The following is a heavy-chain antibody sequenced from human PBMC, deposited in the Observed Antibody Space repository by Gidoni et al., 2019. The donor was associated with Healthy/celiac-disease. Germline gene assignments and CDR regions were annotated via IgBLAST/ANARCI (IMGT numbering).Heavy chain of an antibody. J-gene: IGHJ4*02. CDR2: ISSNGGST. Sequence: EVQLVESGGGLVQPGGSLRLSCAASGFPFSSYAMHWVRQAPGKGLEYVSAISSNGGSTYYANSVKGRFTISRDNSKNTLYLQMGSLRAEDMAVYYCARVERHYDFWSGYWYFDYWGQGTLVTVSS. V-gene: IGHV3-64*01. CDR3: ARVERHYDFWSGYWYFDY. D-gene: IGHD3-3*01. CDR1: GFPFSSYA.